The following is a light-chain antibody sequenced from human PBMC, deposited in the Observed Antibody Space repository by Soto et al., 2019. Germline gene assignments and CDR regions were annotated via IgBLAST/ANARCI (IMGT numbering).Light chain of an antibody. CDR3: SSYVGTNSYV. J-gene: IGLJ1*01. CDR1: SSVVGGYNY. Sequence: QSVLTQPPSASGSPGQSVTISCTGTSSVVGGYNYVSWYQHHPGKAPKLIIYEVYKRPSGVPDRFSGSKSGNTAALTVSGLQAEDEADYYCSSYVGTNSYVFGTGTKVT. V-gene: IGLV2-8*01. CDR2: EVY.